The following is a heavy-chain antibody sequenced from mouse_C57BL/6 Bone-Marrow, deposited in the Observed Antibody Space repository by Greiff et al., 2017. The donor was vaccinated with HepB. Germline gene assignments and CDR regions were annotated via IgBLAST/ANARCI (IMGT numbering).Heavy chain of an antibody. Sequence: QVQLQQPGAELVKPGASVQVSCKASGYTFTSYWMHWVKQRPGQGLEWIGRLHPSDSDTTYNQKFKGKVTLTVDKSSRTAYLQRSSLTSEDSAVYYCAISGIYDYALAWFAYWGQGTLVTVSA. J-gene: IGHJ3*01. V-gene: IGHV1-74*01. CDR3: AISGIYDYALAWFAY. D-gene: IGHD2-4*01. CDR2: LHPSDSDT. CDR1: GYTFTSYW.